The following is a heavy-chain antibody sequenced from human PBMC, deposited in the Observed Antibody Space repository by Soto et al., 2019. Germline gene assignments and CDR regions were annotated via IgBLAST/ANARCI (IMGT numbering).Heavy chain of an antibody. CDR3: ARYSCSWYPFRSSNWFDP. CDR1: GYTFTSYG. D-gene: IGHD6-13*01. V-gene: IGHV1-18*01. CDR2: ISAYNGNT. J-gene: IGHJ5*02. Sequence: GASVKVSCKASGYTFTSYGISWVRQAPGQGLEWMGWISAYNGNTNYAQKLQGRVTMTTDTSTSTAYMELRSLRSDDTAVYYCARYSCSWYPFRSSNWFDPWGQRTLVTVSS.